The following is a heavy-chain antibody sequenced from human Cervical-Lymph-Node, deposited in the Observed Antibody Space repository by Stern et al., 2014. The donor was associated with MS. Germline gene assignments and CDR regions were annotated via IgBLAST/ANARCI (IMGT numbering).Heavy chain of an antibody. V-gene: IGHV1-46*01. CDR2: INPSGGST. CDR1: GYTFTSSY. CDR3: AREVAGHRLGMMDV. Sequence: VQLVESGAEVKKPGASVKVSCKASGYTFTSSYMHWVRQAPGQGLAWMGIINPSGGSTSYAQKFQGRVTMTRDTSTSKVYMELSSLRSEDTAVYYCAREVAGHRLGMMDVWGQGTTVTVSS. D-gene: IGHD6-19*01. J-gene: IGHJ6*02.